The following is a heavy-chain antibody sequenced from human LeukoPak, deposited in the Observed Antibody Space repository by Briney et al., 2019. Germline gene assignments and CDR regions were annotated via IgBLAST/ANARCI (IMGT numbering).Heavy chain of an antibody. J-gene: IGHJ5*02. D-gene: IGHD3-3*01. V-gene: IGHV1-46*01. Sequence: GASVKVSRKASGGTFSSYAISWVRQAPGQGLEWMGIINPSGDNTNYAQKFQGRVTMTRDMSTTTVYMELSSLRSEDTAVYYCARGPHRRTYDRDNWFDPWGQGTLVTVSS. CDR3: ARGPHRRTYDRDNWFDP. CDR2: INPSGDNT. CDR1: GGTFSSYA.